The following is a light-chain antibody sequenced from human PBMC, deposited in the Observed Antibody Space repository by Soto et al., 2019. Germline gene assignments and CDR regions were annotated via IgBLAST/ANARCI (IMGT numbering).Light chain of an antibody. CDR1: SSDVGSYNL. CDR3: CSYAGSSTL. Sequence: QSALPQPASVYGSPGQSITISCTGTSSDVGSYNLVSWYQQHPGKAPKLMIYEVSKRPSGVSNRFSGSKSGNTASLTISGLQAEDEADYYCCSYAGSSTLFGTGTKVTVL. J-gene: IGLJ1*01. CDR2: EVS. V-gene: IGLV2-23*02.